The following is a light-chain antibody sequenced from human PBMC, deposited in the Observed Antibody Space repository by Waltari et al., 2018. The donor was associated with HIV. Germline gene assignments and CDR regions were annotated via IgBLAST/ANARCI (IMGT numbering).Light chain of an antibody. CDR3: MQGLQTPFT. V-gene: IGKV2-28*01. J-gene: IGKJ3*01. CDR2: LGS. CDR1: QSLLHSNEYNY. Sequence: IVMTQFRLFVTVNPGDAASISCTPTQSLLHSNEYNYLSWFLQKPGQSPRLLIYLGSNRASGVPDRFSGGGSGTNFTLKIRRVEADDVGVYYCMQGLQTPFTLGPGTKVDI.